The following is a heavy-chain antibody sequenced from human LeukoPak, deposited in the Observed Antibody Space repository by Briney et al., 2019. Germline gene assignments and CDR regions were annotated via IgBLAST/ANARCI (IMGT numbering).Heavy chain of an antibody. J-gene: IGHJ3*02. CDR3: ALGNCPTTSCYPGVAFDI. D-gene: IGHD2-2*01. V-gene: IGHV4-39*07. CDR1: GGSISSSSYY. Sequence: SETLSLTCTVSGGSISSSSYYWGWIRQPPGKGLEWIARFYASGSTNYNPSLQSRVTISVDTSKNQFSLKLTSVTAADTAVYYCALGNCPTTSCYPGVAFDIWGQGTMVTVSS. CDR2: FYASGST.